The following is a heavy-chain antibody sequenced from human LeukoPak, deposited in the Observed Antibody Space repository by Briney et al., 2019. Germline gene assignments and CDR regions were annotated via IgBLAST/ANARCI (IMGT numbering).Heavy chain of an antibody. CDR1: GGTFSSYA. J-gene: IGHJ3*02. V-gene: IGHV1-69*13. D-gene: IGHD3-3*01. Sequence: SVKVSCKASGGTFSSYAISWVRQAPGQGLEWMGGIIPIFGTANYAQKFQGRVTITADESTSTAYKELSSLRSEDTAVYYCARERRGPDFWSGQDAFDIWGQGTMVTVSS. CDR3: ARERRGPDFWSGQDAFDI. CDR2: IIPIFGTA.